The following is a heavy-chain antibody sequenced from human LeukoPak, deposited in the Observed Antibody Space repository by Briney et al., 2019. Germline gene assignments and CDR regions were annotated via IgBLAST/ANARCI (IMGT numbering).Heavy chain of an antibody. Sequence: SETLSLTCVVSGASVSSSHWNWIRQLPGKGLEWIGCLSYTGKTDYNPSLTSRVTISLDTSKNQVSLKLRSVTAADTAVYYCSERYFEPFDHSGQGTLVTVSS. V-gene: IGHV4-59*02. D-gene: IGHD2/OR15-2a*01. J-gene: IGHJ4*02. CDR3: SERYFEPFDH. CDR1: GASVSSSH. CDR2: LSYTGKT.